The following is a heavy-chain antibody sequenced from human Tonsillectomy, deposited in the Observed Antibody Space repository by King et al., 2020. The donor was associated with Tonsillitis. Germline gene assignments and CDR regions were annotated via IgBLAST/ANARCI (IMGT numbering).Heavy chain of an antibody. Sequence: QLVQSGAEGKKPGSSVKVSCKASGGTFSSHAITWVRQAPGQGFEWMGRSIPIIGTGNDAQKCQGRVTITAEKSTITVYMELSSLRSEDTAVYYCARGLYDSSGFTLGFWGQGTLVTVSS. D-gene: IGHD3-22*01. CDR3: ARGLYDSSGFTLGF. CDR2: SIPIIGTG. V-gene: IGHV1-69*04. CDR1: GGTFSSHA. J-gene: IGHJ4*02.